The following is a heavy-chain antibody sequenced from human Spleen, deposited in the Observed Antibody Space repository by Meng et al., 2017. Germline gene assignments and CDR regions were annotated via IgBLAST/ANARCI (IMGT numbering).Heavy chain of an antibody. V-gene: IGHV3-11*01. J-gene: IGHJ4*02. CDR2: ISTSGSSI. CDR1: GFRFSDYY. D-gene: IGHD1-20*01. CDR3: ARLHNWNPTRDPVFDY. Sequence: QVQPVESGGGLVKPGGSLRLSCAASGFRFSDYYMSWIRRAPGKGLECISYISTSGSSIYYADSVKGRFTISRDNAKNSLYLQMNSLRAEDTAMYFCARLHNWNPTRDPVFDYWGQGTLVTVSS.